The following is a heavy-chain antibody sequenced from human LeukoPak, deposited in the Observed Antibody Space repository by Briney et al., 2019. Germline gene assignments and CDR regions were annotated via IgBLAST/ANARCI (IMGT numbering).Heavy chain of an antibody. CDR3: AKALSVVITYFDY. Sequence: GGSLRLSCAASGFTFSSYGMHLVRQAPGKGLEWVAFIRYDGSNKYYADSVKGRFTISRDNSKNTLYLQMNSLRAEDTAVYYCAKALSVVITYFDYWGQGTLVTVSS. J-gene: IGHJ4*02. D-gene: IGHD3-22*01. V-gene: IGHV3-30*02. CDR1: GFTFSSYG. CDR2: IRYDGSNK.